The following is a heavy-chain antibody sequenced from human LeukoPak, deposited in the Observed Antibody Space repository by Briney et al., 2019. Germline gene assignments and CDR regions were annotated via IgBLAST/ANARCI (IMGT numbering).Heavy chain of an antibody. V-gene: IGHV4-34*01. CDR2: INHSGRT. Sequence: SETLSLXCAVYGESFSGYYWTWVRRPPGKGLEWIGDINHSGRTTYNPSLKSRVIISVDTSKNLFSLNLTSVTAADTAVYYCTRPWQRRYYMDVWGKGTTVAVSS. CDR3: TRPWQRRYYMDV. CDR1: GESFSGYY. J-gene: IGHJ6*03.